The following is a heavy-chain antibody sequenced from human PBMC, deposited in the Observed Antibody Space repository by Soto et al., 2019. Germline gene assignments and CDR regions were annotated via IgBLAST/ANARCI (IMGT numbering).Heavy chain of an antibody. CDR2: INHSGST. CDR3: ARGDTPRWFDP. CDR1: GGSFSGYY. D-gene: IGHD3-9*01. V-gene: IGHV4-34*01. Sequence: QVQLQQWGAGLLKPSETLSLTCAVYGGSFSGYYWSWIRQPPGKGLEWIGEINHSGSTNYNPSLKSRVTLSVDTSKNQFSLKLSSVTAADTAVYYCARGDTPRWFDPWGQGTLVTVSS. J-gene: IGHJ5*02.